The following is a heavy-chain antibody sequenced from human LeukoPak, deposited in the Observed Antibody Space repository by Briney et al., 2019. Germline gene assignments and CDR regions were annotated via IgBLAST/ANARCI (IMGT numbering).Heavy chain of an antibody. D-gene: IGHD5-18*01. CDR1: GGTFSTYS. CDR2: IIPIFGTP. J-gene: IGHJ4*02. CDR3: ASRRGYSYGIVY. Sequence: ASVKVSCKAFGGTFSTYSITWVRQAPGQGLEWVGGIIPIFGTPNYAQKFQGRVTITADESTSTAYMELSSLRSEDTAVYYCASRRGYSYGIVYWGQGTLVTVSS. V-gene: IGHV1-69*13.